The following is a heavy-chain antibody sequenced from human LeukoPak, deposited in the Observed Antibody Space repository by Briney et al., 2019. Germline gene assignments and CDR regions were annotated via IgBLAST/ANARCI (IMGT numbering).Heavy chain of an antibody. J-gene: IGHJ4*02. CDR2: ISVSGSTM. CDR1: GFTFTDYY. Sequence: GGSLRLSCAASGFTFTDYYMSWIRQAPGKGLEWISYISVSGSTMYYADSVKGRFTISRDNAKNSVYLQMNSLRADDTAVYYCARDVADIVGVGRDFWNYWGQGALVTVSS. V-gene: IGHV3-11*01. D-gene: IGHD1-26*01. CDR3: ARDVADIVGVGRDFWNY.